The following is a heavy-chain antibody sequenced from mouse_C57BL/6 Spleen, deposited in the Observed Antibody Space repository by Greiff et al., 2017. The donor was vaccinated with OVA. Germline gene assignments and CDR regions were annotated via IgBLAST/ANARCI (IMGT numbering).Heavy chain of an antibody. V-gene: IGHV1-42*01. J-gene: IGHJ3*01. CDR2: INPSTGGT. CDR3: AREEYDYDPWFAY. CDR1: GYSFTGYY. D-gene: IGHD2-4*01. Sequence: VHVKQSGPELVKPGASVKISCKASGYSFTGYYMNWVKQSPEKSLEWIGEINPSTGGTTYNQKFKAKATLTVDKSSSTAYMQLKSLTSEDSAVYYCAREEYDYDPWFAYWGQGTLVTVSA.